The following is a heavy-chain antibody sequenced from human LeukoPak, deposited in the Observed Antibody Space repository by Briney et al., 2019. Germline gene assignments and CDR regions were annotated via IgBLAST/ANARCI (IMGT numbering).Heavy chain of an antibody. CDR2: ISGSDGDGST. CDR1: GFTFSSYA. V-gene: IGHV3-23*01. Sequence: GGSLRLSCAASGFTFSSYAMNWVRQAPGKGLEWVSAISGSDGDGSTYYADSVKGRFTISRDNSKNTLYLQMNSLRAEDTAVYYCAKENYDFWSAYPPNYFDYWGQGTLVTVSS. CDR3: AKENYDFWSAYPPNYFDY. J-gene: IGHJ4*02. D-gene: IGHD3-3*01.